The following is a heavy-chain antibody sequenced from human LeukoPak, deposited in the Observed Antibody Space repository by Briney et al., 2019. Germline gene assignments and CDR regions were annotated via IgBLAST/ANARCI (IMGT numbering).Heavy chain of an antibody. CDR1: GWSFNDSY. CDR3: ARGQVPAARGYNWFDP. J-gene: IGHJ5*02. Sequence: SETLSLTCAVYGWSFNDSYWNWIRQPPGKGLEWIGEINARGDTNYNPSLKSRVTISVDTSKKQFSLRLTSIIAADTALYYCARGQVPAARGYNWFDPWGQGTLVTVSS. V-gene: IGHV4-34*01. D-gene: IGHD2-2*01. CDR2: INARGDT.